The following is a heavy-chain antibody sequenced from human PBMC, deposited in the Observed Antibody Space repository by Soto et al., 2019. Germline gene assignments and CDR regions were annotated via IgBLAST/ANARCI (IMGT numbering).Heavy chain of an antibody. CDR2: IYYSGST. J-gene: IGHJ3*02. V-gene: IGHV4-39*01. CDR1: GGSISSSSYY. CDR3: ARREGYCSSTSCYKGAFDI. D-gene: IGHD2-2*02. Sequence: SETLSLTCTVSGGSISSSSYYWGWIRQPPGKGLEWIGSIYYSGSTYYNPSLKSRVTISVDTSKNQFSLKLSSVTAADTAVYYCARREGYCSSTSCYKGAFDIWGQGTMVTVSS.